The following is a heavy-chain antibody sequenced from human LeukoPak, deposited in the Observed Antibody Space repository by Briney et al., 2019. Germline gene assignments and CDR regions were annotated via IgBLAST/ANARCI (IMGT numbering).Heavy chain of an antibody. CDR1: GFTFGSYE. Sequence: GGSLRLSCAASGFTFGSYEMNWVRQAPGKGLEWVSYISSSGSTIYYADSVKGRFTISRDNAKNSLYLQMNSLRAEDTAVYYCARDLFLDYYYGMDVWGQGTTVTVSS. J-gene: IGHJ6*02. V-gene: IGHV3-48*03. CDR2: ISSSGSTI. D-gene: IGHD3-10*02. CDR3: ARDLFLDYYYGMDV.